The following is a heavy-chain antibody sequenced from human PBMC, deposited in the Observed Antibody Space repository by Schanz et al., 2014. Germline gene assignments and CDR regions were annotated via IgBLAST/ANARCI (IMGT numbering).Heavy chain of an antibody. J-gene: IGHJ4*02. D-gene: IGHD3-9*01. V-gene: IGHV1-18*01. CDR2: ISAYNGNT. Sequence: QVQLVQSGAEVKKPGASVKVSCKASGYTFTSYGISWVRQAPGQGLEWMGWISAYNGNTKYPQKLQGRVSMTTDTSPSTAYMELRSLRSDDTAVYYCARDAADFYDILNEEDYWGQGTLVTVSS. CDR1: GYTFTSYG. CDR3: ARDAADFYDILNEEDY.